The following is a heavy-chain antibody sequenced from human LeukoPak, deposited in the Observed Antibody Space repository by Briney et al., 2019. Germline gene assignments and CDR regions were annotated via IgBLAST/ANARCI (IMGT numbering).Heavy chain of an antibody. CDR1: GFTFGDYA. J-gene: IGHJ4*02. Sequence: QTGGSLRLSCTASGFTFGDYAMSWFRQAPGKGLEGVGFIISKPYGGIPEYAASVKGRFTISRDDSKTIAYLQMNSLKTEDTAVYYCTRGYDVLTGLSYFDYWGQGALVTVSS. D-gene: IGHD3-9*01. CDR2: IISKPYGGIP. CDR3: TRGYDVLTGLSYFDY. V-gene: IGHV3-49*03.